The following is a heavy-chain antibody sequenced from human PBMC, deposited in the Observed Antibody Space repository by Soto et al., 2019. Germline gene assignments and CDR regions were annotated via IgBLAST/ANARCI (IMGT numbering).Heavy chain of an antibody. Sequence: EVQLLESGGGLVQPGGSLRLSCAASGFTFSTYDMSWVRQAPGKGLEWVSTITGGGGRIYYADSVKGRFTISRDNSKNTLYMQINLLRAEDTAVYYCAKRPSSLVCFDYWGQGTLVTVSS. CDR2: ITGGGGRI. V-gene: IGHV3-23*01. D-gene: IGHD3-16*01. CDR1: GFTFSTYD. J-gene: IGHJ4*02. CDR3: AKRPSSLVCFDY.